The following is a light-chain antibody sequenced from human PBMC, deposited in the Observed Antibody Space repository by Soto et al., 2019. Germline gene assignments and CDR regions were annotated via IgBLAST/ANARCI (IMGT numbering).Light chain of an antibody. CDR3: TSYTSSSPLV. CDR1: SSDVGGYNY. V-gene: IGLV2-14*01. Sequence: QSALTQPASASGSPGQSITISCTGTSSDVGGYNYVSWYQHHPGKAPKLMIYEVVNRPSGVSNRFSGSKSGITASLTISGLQAEDEADYYCTSYTSSSPLVFGTGTKLTVL. J-gene: IGLJ1*01. CDR2: EVV.